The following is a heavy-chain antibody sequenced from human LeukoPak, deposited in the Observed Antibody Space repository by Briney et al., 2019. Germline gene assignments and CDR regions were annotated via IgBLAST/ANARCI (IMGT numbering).Heavy chain of an antibody. V-gene: IGHV4-61*02. CDR1: GGSISSGSYY. CDR3: ARSRGYNYGPDVFDF. Sequence: SETLSLTCTVSGGSISSGSYYWSWIRQPAGKGLEWIGRIYTSGSTNYNPSLKSRVTISVDTSKNQFSLKLGSVTAADTAVYYCARSRGYNYGPDVFDFWGQGTLVTVSS. D-gene: IGHD5-18*01. CDR2: IYTSGST. J-gene: IGHJ4*02.